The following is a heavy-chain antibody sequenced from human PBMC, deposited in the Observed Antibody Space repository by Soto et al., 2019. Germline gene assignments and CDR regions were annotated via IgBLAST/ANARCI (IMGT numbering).Heavy chain of an antibody. Sequence: QVQLVQSGAEVKKPGSSVKVSCKASGGTFSSYTISWVRQAPGQGLEWMGRIIPILGIANYAQKFQGRVTITADKSTSTAYMELSSLRSEDTAVYYCARGTITRAAFDIWGQGTMVTVSS. CDR3: ARGTITRAAFDI. CDR2: IIPILGIA. CDR1: GGTFSSYT. J-gene: IGHJ3*02. D-gene: IGHD5-12*01. V-gene: IGHV1-69*02.